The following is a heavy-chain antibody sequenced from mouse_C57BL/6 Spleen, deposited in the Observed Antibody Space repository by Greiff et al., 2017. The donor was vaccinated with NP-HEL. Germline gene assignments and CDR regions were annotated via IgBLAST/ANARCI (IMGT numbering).Heavy chain of an antibody. CDR3: ARQPGGFFAY. CDR1: GYTFTSYW. D-gene: IGHD1-1*02. Sequence: QVQLQQPGAELVRPGTSVKLSCKASGYTFTSYWMHWVKQRPGQGLEWIGVIDPSDSYTNYTQKFKGKATLTVDTSSSTAYMQLSSLTSEDSAVYYCARQPGGFFAYWGQGTLVTVSA. V-gene: IGHV1-59*01. CDR2: IDPSDSYT. J-gene: IGHJ3*01.